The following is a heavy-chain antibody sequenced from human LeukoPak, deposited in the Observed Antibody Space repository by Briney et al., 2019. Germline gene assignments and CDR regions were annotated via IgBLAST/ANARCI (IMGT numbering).Heavy chain of an antibody. Sequence: ASVKVSCKASGYTFTGYYMHWVPPAPGHGLEWMGWINPNSSDTNYAQKFQGRVTTTRDTSISTAYMDLSGLTSDDTAIYYCARDWRGSYFPDFWGQGTLVTVSS. J-gene: IGHJ4*02. CDR3: ARDWRGSYFPDF. V-gene: IGHV1-2*02. CDR1: GYTFTGYY. CDR2: INPNSSDT. D-gene: IGHD1-26*01.